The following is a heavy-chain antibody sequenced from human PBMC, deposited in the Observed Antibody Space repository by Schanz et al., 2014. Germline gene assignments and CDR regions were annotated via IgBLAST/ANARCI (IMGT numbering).Heavy chain of an antibody. J-gene: IGHJ6*02. CDR3: AKGMGYCSGGTCYDYYYYGLDV. V-gene: IGHV3-21*05. D-gene: IGHD2-15*01. Sequence: EVQLVESGGGLVKPGGSLRLSCEASEFTFSSYKMNWVRQAPGKGLEWVSDISSGSSYANYADSVKGRFTISRDNAKNSLYLQMNSLRAEDTAVYYCAKGMGYCSGGTCYDYYYYGLDVWGQGTTVTVSS. CDR1: EFTFSSYK. CDR2: ISSGSSYA.